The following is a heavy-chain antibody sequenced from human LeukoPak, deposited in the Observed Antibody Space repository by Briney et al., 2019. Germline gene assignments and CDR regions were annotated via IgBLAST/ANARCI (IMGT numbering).Heavy chain of an antibody. V-gene: IGHV3-74*01. Sequence: PGGSLRLSCAAPGFTFSSHWMHWVRQAPGKGLVWVSRIKDDGSHTNYADSVKGRFTISRDNAKNTLSLQMNSLRAEDTAVYYCAKAVLRFLEWSYFDCWGQGTLVTVSS. J-gene: IGHJ4*02. CDR3: AKAVLRFLEWSYFDC. CDR1: GFTFSSHW. D-gene: IGHD3-3*01. CDR2: IKDDGSHT.